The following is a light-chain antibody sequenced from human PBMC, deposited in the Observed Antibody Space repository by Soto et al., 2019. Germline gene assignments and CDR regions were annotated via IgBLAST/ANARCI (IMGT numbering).Light chain of an antibody. V-gene: IGLV1-47*01. Sequence: QSVLTQPPSASGTPGQRVTISCSGSSSNIGSNYVYWYQQLPGTAPKLLIYKNDQRPSGVPDRSSGSKSGTSASLAISGRRSEDEADYYCAAWDDSLSGPVFGGGTQLTVL. CDR3: AAWDDSLSGPV. CDR2: KND. J-gene: IGLJ7*01. CDR1: SSNIGSNY.